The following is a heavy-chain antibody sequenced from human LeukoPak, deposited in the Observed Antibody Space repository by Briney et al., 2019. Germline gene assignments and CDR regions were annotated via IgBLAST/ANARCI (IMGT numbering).Heavy chain of an antibody. Sequence: SQTLSLTCTVSGGSISSGDYYWSWIRQPPGKGLEWIGYIYYSGSTYYNPSLKSRVTISVDTSKNQFSLKLSSVTAADTAVYYCARAYDYSNYFDYWGQGTLVTVSS. D-gene: IGHD4-11*01. CDR2: IYYSGST. V-gene: IGHV4-30-4*08. J-gene: IGHJ4*02. CDR1: GGSISSGDYY. CDR3: ARAYDYSNYFDY.